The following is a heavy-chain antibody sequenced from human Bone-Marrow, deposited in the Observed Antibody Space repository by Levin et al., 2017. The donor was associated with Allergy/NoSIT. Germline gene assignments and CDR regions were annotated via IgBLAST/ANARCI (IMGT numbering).Heavy chain of an antibody. Sequence: GGSLRLSCAASGFTFSSYAMSWVRQAPGQGLEWVSLISGSGGSTYYADSVKGRFTISRDNSKNTLYLQMNSLRAEDTAVYYCAKDRSVRFLEWPKYYYYGMDVWGQGTTVTVSS. J-gene: IGHJ6*02. V-gene: IGHV3-23*01. CDR3: AKDRSVRFLEWPKYYYYGMDV. CDR2: ISGSGGST. D-gene: IGHD3-3*01. CDR1: GFTFSSYA.